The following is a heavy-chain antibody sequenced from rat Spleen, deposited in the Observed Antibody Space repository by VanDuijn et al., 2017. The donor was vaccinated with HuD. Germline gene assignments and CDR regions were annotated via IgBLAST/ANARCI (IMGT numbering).Heavy chain of an antibody. CDR3: TTGERGFAY. J-gene: IGHJ3*01. Sequence: EVQLVESGGGLVQPGRSLKLSCTASGFTFSDYYMAWVRQAPKKGLEWVASISYEGRSTYYGDSVKGRFTISRDNAKSTLYLQMDSLRSEDTATYYCTTGERGFAYWGQGTLVTVSS. CDR1: GFTFSDYY. V-gene: IGHV5-22*01. CDR2: ISYEGRST.